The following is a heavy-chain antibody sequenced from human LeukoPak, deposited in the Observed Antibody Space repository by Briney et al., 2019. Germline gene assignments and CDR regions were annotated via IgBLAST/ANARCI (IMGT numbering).Heavy chain of an antibody. CDR2: VRFDGSDK. CDR1: GFPIHEFG. CDR3: ARDLYSSSSSTYAFDI. Sequence: GGSLRLSCATSGFPIHEFGLHWVRQAPGKGLEWVAFVRFDGSDKYYGDSVRGRFTISRDNSKNTLYLQMNSLRAEDTAVYYCARDLYSSSSSTYAFDIWGQGTMVTVSS. J-gene: IGHJ3*02. D-gene: IGHD6-6*01. V-gene: IGHV3-30*02.